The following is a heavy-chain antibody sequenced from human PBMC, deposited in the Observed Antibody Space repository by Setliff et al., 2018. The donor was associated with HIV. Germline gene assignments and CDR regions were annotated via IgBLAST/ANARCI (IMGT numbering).Heavy chain of an antibody. V-gene: IGHV1-46*01. Sequence: ASVKVSCKASGYTFTSYYMHWVRQAPGQGLEWMGIINPNSGSTTYAQKFQGRVTMTRDTPTSTVYMELSSLRSEDTAVYYCARDPAPSSSASYFQHWGQGTPVTVSS. J-gene: IGHJ1*01. CDR2: INPNSGST. CDR3: ARDPAPSSSASYFQH. D-gene: IGHD6-6*01. CDR1: GYTFTSYY.